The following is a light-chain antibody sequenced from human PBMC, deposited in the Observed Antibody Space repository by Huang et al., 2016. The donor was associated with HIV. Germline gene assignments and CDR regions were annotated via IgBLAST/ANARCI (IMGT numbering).Light chain of an antibody. CDR2: AAS. Sequence: IQLTQSPSSLSASVGDRVTITCRASQGISSYVAWYQQKPGKAPKLLIDAASTLQSGVPSRFSGSGAGTDFTLTISSLQPEDFANYYCQQLNSYPRVTFGPGTKVDIK. J-gene: IGKJ3*01. V-gene: IGKV1-9*01. CDR3: QQLNSYPRVT. CDR1: QGISSY.